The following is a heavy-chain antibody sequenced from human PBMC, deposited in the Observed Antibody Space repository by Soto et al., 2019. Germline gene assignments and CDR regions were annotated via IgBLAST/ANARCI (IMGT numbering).Heavy chain of an antibody. CDR1: GGSLSTYY. D-gene: IGHD3-22*01. V-gene: IGHV4-59*08. CDR3: ARLGGFYQSLDS. Sequence: PSGTPSLTCTFSGGSLSTYYWGWVRQPPGKGLEWIGYIYYTGTTTYNPSFKSRLTISVDSSKNQFSLKLTSVTAADTAVYYCARLGGFYQSLDSWGQGALVTVSS. CDR2: IYYTGTT. J-gene: IGHJ5*01.